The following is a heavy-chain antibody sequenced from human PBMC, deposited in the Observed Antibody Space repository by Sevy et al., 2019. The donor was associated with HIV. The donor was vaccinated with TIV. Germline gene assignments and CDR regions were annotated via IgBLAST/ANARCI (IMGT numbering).Heavy chain of an antibody. Sequence: GGCLRLSCAASGFMFSNYAMNWVRQAPGKGLEWVAGISGTGGSGDKSNYAESVKGRFTISRDDSKNSLYLQLNSLRADDTAIYYCARKDDSSGYFDYWGQGTLVTVSS. CDR2: ISGTGGSGDKS. V-gene: IGHV3-23*01. CDR1: GFMFSNYA. D-gene: IGHD3-22*01. J-gene: IGHJ4*02. CDR3: ARKDDSSGYFDY.